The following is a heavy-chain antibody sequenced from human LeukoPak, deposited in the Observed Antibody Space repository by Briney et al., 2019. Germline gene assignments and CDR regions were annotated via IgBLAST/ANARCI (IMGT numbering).Heavy chain of an antibody. J-gene: IGHJ3*02. CDR1: GFTFISYA. D-gene: IGHD5-18*01. Sequence: PGGSLRLSCAASGFTFISYAMNWVRQAPGKGLEWVSAISGSGGSTYYADSVKGRFTISRDNSKNTLYLQMNSLRAEDTAVYYCASGWIQLWYDAFDIWGQGTMVTVSS. V-gene: IGHV3-23*01. CDR2: ISGSGGST. CDR3: ASGWIQLWYDAFDI.